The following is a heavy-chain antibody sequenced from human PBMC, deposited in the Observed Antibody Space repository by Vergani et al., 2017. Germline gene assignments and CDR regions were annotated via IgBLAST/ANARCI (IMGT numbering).Heavy chain of an antibody. CDR1: GFTFTSYH. Sequence: QVQLVQSGAEVKKPGASVRVSCKASGFTFTSYHIHWVRQAPGQGLDWLGRIDPNSVDTRYSQRFQGRVTITRDTSINTAYMAMTRLGPDDTAIYYCARVIVGCSGTNCVADHWGQETLVTVSS. V-gene: IGHV1-2*06. J-gene: IGHJ5*02. CDR3: ARVIVGCSGTNCVADH. D-gene: IGHD2-15*01. CDR2: IDPNSVDT.